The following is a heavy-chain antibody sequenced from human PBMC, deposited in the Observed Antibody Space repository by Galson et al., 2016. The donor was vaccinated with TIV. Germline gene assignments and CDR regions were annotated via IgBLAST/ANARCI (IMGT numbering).Heavy chain of an antibody. J-gene: IGHJ4*02. CDR3: AIVAMVDPILLNRHYFYS. CDR1: GFTFSRYS. Sequence: SLRLSCAASGFTFSRYSMDWVRQAPGKGLEWVSSISSGSSYIYYTDSVRGRFSISRDNAKHSLYLQVNSLRVEDTAVYYCAIVAMVDPILLNRHYFYSWGQGTLVTVSS. D-gene: IGHD5-18*01. V-gene: IGHV3-21*01. CDR2: ISSGSSYI.